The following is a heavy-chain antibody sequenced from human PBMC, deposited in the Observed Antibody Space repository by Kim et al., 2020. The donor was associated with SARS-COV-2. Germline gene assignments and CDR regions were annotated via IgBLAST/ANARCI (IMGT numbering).Heavy chain of an antibody. CDR1: GFTFSSYW. CDR3: ARNKWIAAAENRYYYYGMDV. CDR2: IKQDGSEK. V-gene: IGHV3-7*01. Sequence: GGSLRLSCAASGFTFSSYWMSWVRQAPGKGLEWVANIKQDGSEKYYVDSVKGRFTISRDNAKNSLYLQMNSLRAEDTAVYYCARNKWIAAAENRYYYYGMDVWGQGTTVTVSS. D-gene: IGHD6-13*01. J-gene: IGHJ6*02.